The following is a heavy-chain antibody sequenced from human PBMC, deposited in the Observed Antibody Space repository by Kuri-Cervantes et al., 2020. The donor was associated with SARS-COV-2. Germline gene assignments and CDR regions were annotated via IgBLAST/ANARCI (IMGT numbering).Heavy chain of an antibody. CDR2: ISYDGSNK. D-gene: IGHD1-26*01. CDR1: GFTFSSYA. V-gene: IGHV3-30*04. CDR3: ARAFGGSYFSWFDP. J-gene: IGHJ5*02. Sequence: GESLKISCAASGFTFSSYAMHWVRQAPGKGLEWVAVISYDGSNKYYADSVKGRFTISRDNSKNTLYLQMNSLRAEDTAVYYCARAFGGSYFSWFDPWGQGTRVTGYS.